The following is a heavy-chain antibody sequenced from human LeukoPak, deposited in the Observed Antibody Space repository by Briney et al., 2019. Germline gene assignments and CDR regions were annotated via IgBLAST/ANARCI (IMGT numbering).Heavy chain of an antibody. Sequence: GGSLRLSCAASGFTFSSYGMHWVRQAPGKGLEWVAVIWYDGGNKYYADSVKGRFTISRDNSKNTLYLQMNSLRTEDTAVYYCAKRVDYSSSSGGYFDYWGQGTLVTVSS. J-gene: IGHJ4*02. CDR2: IWYDGGNK. D-gene: IGHD4-11*01. CDR1: GFTFSSYG. CDR3: AKRVDYSSSSGGYFDY. V-gene: IGHV3-33*06.